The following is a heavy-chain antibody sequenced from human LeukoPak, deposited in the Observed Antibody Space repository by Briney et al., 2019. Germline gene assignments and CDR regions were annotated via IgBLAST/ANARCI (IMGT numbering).Heavy chain of an antibody. J-gene: IGHJ6*02. V-gene: IGHV4-34*01. CDR3: ARAQGYYGSGHYYGMDV. CDR1: GGSFSGYY. Sequence: PSETLSLTCAVYGGSFSGYYWSWIRQPPGKGLEWIGEINHSGSTYYNPSLKSRVTISVDRSKNQFSLKLSSVTAADTAVYYCARAQGYYGSGHYYGMDVWGQGTTVTVSS. CDR2: INHSGST. D-gene: IGHD3-10*01.